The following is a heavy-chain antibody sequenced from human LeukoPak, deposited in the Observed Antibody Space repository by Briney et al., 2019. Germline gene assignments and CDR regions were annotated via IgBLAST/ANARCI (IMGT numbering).Heavy chain of an antibody. J-gene: IGHJ4*02. CDR3: ARRGGSSSRRSPIDY. Sequence: GSLRLSCTASGFTFSDYWMTWVRQAPGKGPEWVANIKQDGSQRYYVDSVRGRYTISRDNAKNSLFLQMNGLRAEDTAVYYCARRGGSSSRRSPIDYWGQGTLVTVSS. V-gene: IGHV3-7*01. CDR2: IKQDGSQR. CDR1: GFTFSDYW. D-gene: IGHD6-6*01.